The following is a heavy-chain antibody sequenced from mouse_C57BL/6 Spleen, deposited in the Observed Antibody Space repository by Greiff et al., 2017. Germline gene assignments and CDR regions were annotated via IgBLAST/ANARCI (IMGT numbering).Heavy chain of an antibody. D-gene: IGHD2-3*01. CDR1: GFSLTSYG. Sequence: VQLQESGPGLVAPSPSLSISCTVSGFSLTSYGVHWVRQPPGKGLEWLVVIWSDGSTTYNTALKSRLSISKDNSKSQVCLKMNRLQTDDTAMYYCARPPIYDGYLFAYWGQGTLVTVSA. V-gene: IGHV2-6*03. CDR2: IWSDGST. J-gene: IGHJ3*01. CDR3: ARPPIYDGYLFAY.